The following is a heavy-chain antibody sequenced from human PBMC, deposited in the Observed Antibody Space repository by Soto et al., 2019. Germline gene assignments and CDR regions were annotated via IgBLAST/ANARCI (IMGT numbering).Heavy chain of an antibody. CDR1: GGTFSSYA. Sequence: ASVKVSCKASGGTFSSYAISWVRQAPGQGLEWMGGIIPIFGTANYAQKFQGRVTITADESTSTAYMELSSLRSEDTAVYYCARDIEVGATTENSTFGYWGQGTLVTVSS. J-gene: IGHJ4*02. CDR2: IIPIFGTA. D-gene: IGHD1-26*01. V-gene: IGHV1-69*13. CDR3: ARDIEVGATTENSTFGY.